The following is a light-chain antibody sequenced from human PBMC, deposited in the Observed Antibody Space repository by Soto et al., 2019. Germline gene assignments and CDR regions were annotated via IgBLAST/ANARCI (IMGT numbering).Light chain of an antibody. J-gene: IGKJ1*01. CDR2: GAS. V-gene: IGKV3-15*01. CDR1: QSVSSN. Sequence: EIVMTQSPATLSVSPGERATLSCRASQSVSSNLAWYQQKPGQAPRLLIYGASTRATGIPARFSGSGSVTESTLTISSLQSEDFPVYYCQQYNNWPRTFGQGTKVEIK. CDR3: QQYNNWPRT.